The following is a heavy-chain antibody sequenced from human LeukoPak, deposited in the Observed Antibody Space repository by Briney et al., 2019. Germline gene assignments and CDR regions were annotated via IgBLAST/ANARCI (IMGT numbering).Heavy chain of an antibody. CDR3: ARTPQKYCGSTSCFNWFDS. CDR1: GFTFDDYT. D-gene: IGHD2-2*01. V-gene: IGHV3-43*01. Sequence: GGSLRLSCAASGFTFDDYTMHWVRQAPGKGLESVSLLTWDGGRTYYAGSVKGRFTISRDNSKNTLYLQMNSLRTEDTALYYCARTPQKYCGSTSCFNWFDSWGQGTLVTVSS. J-gene: IGHJ5*01. CDR2: LTWDGGRT.